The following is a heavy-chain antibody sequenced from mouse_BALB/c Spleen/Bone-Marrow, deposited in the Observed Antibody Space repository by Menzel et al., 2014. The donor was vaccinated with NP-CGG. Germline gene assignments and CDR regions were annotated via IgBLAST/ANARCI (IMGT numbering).Heavy chain of an antibody. CDR2: IYPGSGDT. Sequence: VQLQQSGAELVKPGASVKMSCKASGYTFTSYNMHWVKQTPGQGLEWIGAIYPGSGDTSYNQKFKGKATLTADKSSSTAYMQLSSLTAEDSAVYYCARSGSSGYYAMDYWGQGTSVTVSS. J-gene: IGHJ4*01. CDR3: ARSGSSGYYAMDY. CDR1: GYTFTSYN. D-gene: IGHD3-1*01. V-gene: IGHV1-12*01.